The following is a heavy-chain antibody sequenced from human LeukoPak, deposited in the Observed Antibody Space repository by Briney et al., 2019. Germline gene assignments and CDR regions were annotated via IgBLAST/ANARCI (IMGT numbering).Heavy chain of an antibody. CDR2: INPISGAT. V-gene: IGHV1-2*02. J-gene: IGHJ4*02. Sequence: ASVKVSCKASGYTFTGYYMHWVRQAPGQGLEWMGWINPISGATDYAQKFQGRVTMTRDTSISTAYMELSNLRSDDTAVFYCTRYSLGGDYDFGYWGQGTLVAVSS. CDR1: GYTFTGYY. CDR3: TRYSLGGDYDFGY. D-gene: IGHD3-16*01.